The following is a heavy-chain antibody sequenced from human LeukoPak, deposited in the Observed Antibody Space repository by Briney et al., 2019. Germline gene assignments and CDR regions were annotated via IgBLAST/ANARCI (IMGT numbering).Heavy chain of an antibody. CDR1: GDSVSSDSAA. J-gene: IGHJ4*02. V-gene: IGHV6-1*01. Sequence: SQTLSLTCAISGDSVSSDSAAWNWIRQSPSRGLEWLGRTYYRSKWLSEFALSVKSRMTINADTSKNQFSLQLTSVTPEDTAVYYCARKGTVTTPFDYWGQGILVTVSS. CDR3: ARKGTVTTPFDY. D-gene: IGHD4-11*01. CDR2: TYYRSKWLS.